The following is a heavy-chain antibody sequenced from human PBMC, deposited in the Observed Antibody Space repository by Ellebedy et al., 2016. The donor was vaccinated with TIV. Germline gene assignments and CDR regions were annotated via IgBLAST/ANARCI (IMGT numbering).Heavy chain of an antibody. Sequence: AASVKVSCKASGYTFSSYYLRWVRQAPGQGLEWMGIINPRGGSTTYAQKFQGRVTMTKDTSTSAVHMELRSLRSEDTAVYSGAGGDSSGWYADYWGQGSLVTVSS. CDR3: AGGDSSGWYADY. D-gene: IGHD6-19*01. J-gene: IGHJ4*02. CDR2: INPRGGST. V-gene: IGHV1-46*01. CDR1: GYTFSSYY.